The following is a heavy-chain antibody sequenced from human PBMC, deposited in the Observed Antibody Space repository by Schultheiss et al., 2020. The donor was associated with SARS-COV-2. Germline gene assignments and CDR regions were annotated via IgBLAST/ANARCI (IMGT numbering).Heavy chain of an antibody. CDR1: GGSFSGYY. J-gene: IGHJ5*02. Sequence: SETLSLTCAVYGGSFSGYYWSWIRQPPGKGLEWIGEINHSGSTKYNPSLKSRVTISVDTSKNQFSLKLSSVTAADTAVYYCARGGYCSSTSCQNWFDPWGQGTLVTVSS. V-gene: IGHV4-34*01. D-gene: IGHD2-2*01. CDR3: ARGGYCSSTSCQNWFDP. CDR2: INHSGST.